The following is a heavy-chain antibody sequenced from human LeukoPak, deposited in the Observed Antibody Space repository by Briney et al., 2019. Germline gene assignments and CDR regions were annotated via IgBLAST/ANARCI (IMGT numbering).Heavy chain of an antibody. Sequence: PGGSLRLSGAASGFTFNDAWMSWIRQAPGKGLEWVGRIKSKTDGGTTDYAAPVKGRFTVSRDDSKNTLYLQMNSLKTEDTAVYYCRGDDFDYWGQGTLVTVSS. CDR3: RGDDFDY. V-gene: IGHV3-15*01. CDR1: GFTFNDAW. J-gene: IGHJ4*02. CDR2: IKSKTDGGTT. D-gene: IGHD3-16*01.